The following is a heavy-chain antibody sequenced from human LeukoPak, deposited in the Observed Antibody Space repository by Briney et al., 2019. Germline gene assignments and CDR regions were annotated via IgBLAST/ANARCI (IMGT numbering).Heavy chain of an antibody. V-gene: IGHV4-30-4*01. CDR2: IYYSGST. CDR1: GGSISSGDYY. CDR3: AGSEHRYYYYGMDV. Sequence: SETLSLTCTVSGGSISSGDYYWSWIRQPPGKGLEWIGYIYYSGSTYYNPSLKSRVTISVDTSKNQLSLKLSSVTAADTAVYYCAGSEHRYYYYGMDVWGQGTTVTVSS. D-gene: IGHD3-10*01. J-gene: IGHJ6*02.